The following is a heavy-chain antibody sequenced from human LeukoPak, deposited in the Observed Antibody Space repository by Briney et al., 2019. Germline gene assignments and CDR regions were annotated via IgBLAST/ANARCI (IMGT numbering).Heavy chain of an antibody. V-gene: IGHV4-34*01. D-gene: IGHD6-6*01. CDR3: AKIPYSRSTYYSDY. CDR2: INHSGST. J-gene: IGHJ4*02. CDR1: GGSFSGYY. Sequence: PSETLSLTCAVYGGSFSGYYWSWIRQPPGKGLEWIGEINHSGSTNYNPSLKSRVTISVDTSKNQFSLKLSSVTAADTAVYYCAKIPYSRSTYYSDYCGQGTLVTASS.